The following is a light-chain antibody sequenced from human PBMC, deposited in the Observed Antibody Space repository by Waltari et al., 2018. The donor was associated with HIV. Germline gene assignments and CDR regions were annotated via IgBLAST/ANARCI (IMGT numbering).Light chain of an antibody. J-gene: IGLJ2*01. V-gene: IGLV1-44*01. Sequence: QSVLTQPPSASGTPGQRVTISCSGSSPNIGRNTVNWYQQLPGTAPKLLIYTNNQRPSWVPDRFSGSKSGTSASLAISGLHSDDEAHYYCGVWDDSLNGQVFGGGTKLTAL. CDR2: TNN. CDR3: GVWDDSLNGQV. CDR1: SPNIGRNT.